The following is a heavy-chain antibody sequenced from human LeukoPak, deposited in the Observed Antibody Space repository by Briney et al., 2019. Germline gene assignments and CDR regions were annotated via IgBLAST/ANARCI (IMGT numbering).Heavy chain of an antibody. CDR2: IYYSGST. Sequence: SETLSLTCTVSGGSISSYYWSWIRQPPGKGLEWIGYIYYSGSTNYNPSLKSRATISVDTSKNQFSLKLSSVTAADTAVYYCARFTYCSGGSCYYRYFDYWGQGTLVTVSS. D-gene: IGHD2-15*01. J-gene: IGHJ4*02. CDR1: GGSISSYY. V-gene: IGHV4-59*01. CDR3: ARFTYCSGGSCYYRYFDY.